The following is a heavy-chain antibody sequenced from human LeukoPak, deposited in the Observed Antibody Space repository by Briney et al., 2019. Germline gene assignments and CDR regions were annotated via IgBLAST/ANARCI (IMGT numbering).Heavy chain of an antibody. V-gene: IGHV4-59*01. J-gene: IGHJ4*02. CDR2: IYYSGST. CDR1: GGSISSYS. CDR3: ARYSSGWYWSDY. D-gene: IGHD6-19*01. Sequence: SETLSLTCTVSGGSISSYSWNWIRQPPGKGLEWIGYIYYSGSTNYNPSLKSRVTISVDTSKNQFSLKLSSVTAADTAVYYCARYSSGWYWSDYWGQGTLVTVSS.